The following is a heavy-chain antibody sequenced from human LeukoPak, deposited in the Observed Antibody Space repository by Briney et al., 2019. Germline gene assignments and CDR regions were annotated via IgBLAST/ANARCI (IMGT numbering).Heavy chain of an antibody. CDR1: GGSFGGYY. V-gene: IGHV4-34*01. CDR3: ARSVANYDSSGYFERYFDY. D-gene: IGHD3-22*01. CDR2: INHSGST. J-gene: IGHJ4*02. Sequence: PSETLSLTCAVYGGSFGGYYWSWIRQPPGKGLEWIGEINHSGSTNYNPSLKSRVTISVDTSKNQFSLKLSSVTAADTAVYYCARSVANYDSSGYFERYFDYWGQGTLVTVSS.